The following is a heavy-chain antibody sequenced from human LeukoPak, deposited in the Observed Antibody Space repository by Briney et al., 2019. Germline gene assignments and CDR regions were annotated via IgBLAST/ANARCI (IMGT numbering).Heavy chain of an antibody. V-gene: IGHV6-1*01. Sequence: SQTLSLTCAISGDSVSSNSAAWNWIRQSPSRGLEWLGRTYYRSKWYKDYAGYVKSRITINTDTSKNQFSLQLNSVTREDTAVYYCAIVCSGGSCYAFSGGYFAYWGQGTLVTVSS. CDR1: GDSVSSNSAA. J-gene: IGHJ4*02. CDR3: AIVCSGGSCYAFSGGYFAY. D-gene: IGHD2-15*01. CDR2: TYYRSKWYK.